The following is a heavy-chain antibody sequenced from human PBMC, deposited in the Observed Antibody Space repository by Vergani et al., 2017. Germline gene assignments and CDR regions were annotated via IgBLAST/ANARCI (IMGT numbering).Heavy chain of an antibody. CDR2: ISASGNA. V-gene: IGHV4-61*02. Sequence: QVQLQASGPGRVKPSQTLSLTCTMSGGSISAGYYFWSWIRQPAGKGLEWLGHISASGNASHSPSLKTRVSMSVDTSEKQFYLTVTSVAAADMAIYFCARRSGGYYSGGKVHPLRTAFDVWGHGKVVTVSS. D-gene: IGHD2-15*01. CDR3: ARRSGGYYSGGKVHPLRTAFDV. J-gene: IGHJ3*01. CDR1: GGSISAGYYF.